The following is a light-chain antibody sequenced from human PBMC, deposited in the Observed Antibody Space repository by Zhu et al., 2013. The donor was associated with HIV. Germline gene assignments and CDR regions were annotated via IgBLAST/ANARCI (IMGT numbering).Light chain of an antibody. CDR3: SSYAGSSTYV. CDR2: EVT. V-gene: IGLV2-23*02. CDR1: ISDVGIYDL. Sequence: QSALSQPASVSGSPGQSITISCSGTISDVGIYDLVSWYQQHPGKAPKLIISEVTQRPSGISNRFSGSKSGNTASLTISGLQAEDEADYYCSSYAGSSTYVFGTGTKVTVL. J-gene: IGLJ1*01.